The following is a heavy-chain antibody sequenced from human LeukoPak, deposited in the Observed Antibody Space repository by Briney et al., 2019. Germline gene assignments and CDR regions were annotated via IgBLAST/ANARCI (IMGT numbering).Heavy chain of an antibody. D-gene: IGHD3-3*01. Sequence: SETLSLTCTVSGGSISSSNYYWAWIRQPPGKGLEWIGSIYYSGSTYNNPSLKSRVTISVDTSKNQFSLNRTSVTAADTAVYYCARGFGYYNYYYYYMDVWGKGTTVTVSS. CDR1: GGSISSSNYY. CDR2: IYYSGST. CDR3: ARGFGYYNYYYYYMDV. J-gene: IGHJ6*03. V-gene: IGHV4-39*07.